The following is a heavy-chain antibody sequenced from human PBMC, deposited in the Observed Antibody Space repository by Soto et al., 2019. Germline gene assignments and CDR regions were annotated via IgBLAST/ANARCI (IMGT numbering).Heavy chain of an antibody. CDR3: AILRSDFWSGPPRVYYYYYMDV. CDR2: IYYSGST. J-gene: IGHJ6*03. CDR1: GGSISSYY. D-gene: IGHD3-3*01. Sequence: PSETLSLTCTVSGGSISSYYWSWIRQPPGKGLEWIGYIYYSGSTNYNPSLKSRVTISVDTSKNQFSLKLSSVTAADTAVYYCAILRSDFWSGPPRVYYYYYMDVWGKGTTVTVSS. V-gene: IGHV4-59*08.